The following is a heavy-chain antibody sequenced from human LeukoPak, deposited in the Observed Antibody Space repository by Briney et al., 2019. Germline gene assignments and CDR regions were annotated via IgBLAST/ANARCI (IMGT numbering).Heavy chain of an antibody. CDR3: ARDAEVYSSSRSYYGMDV. Sequence: AGGSLRLSCAASGFTFSDYYMSWIRQAPGKGLGGVYYISSSGSTIYYADSVKGRFTISRDNAKNSLYLQMNSLRAEDTAVYYCARDAEVYSSSRSYYGMDVWGQGTTVTVSS. V-gene: IGHV3-11*01. D-gene: IGHD6-13*01. J-gene: IGHJ6*02. CDR1: GFTFSDYY. CDR2: ISSSGSTI.